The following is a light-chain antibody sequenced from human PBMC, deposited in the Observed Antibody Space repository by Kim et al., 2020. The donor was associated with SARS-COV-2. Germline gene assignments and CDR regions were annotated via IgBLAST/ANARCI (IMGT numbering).Light chain of an antibody. CDR2: GAS. J-gene: IGKJ1*01. Sequence: EIVLTQSPGTLSLSPGERATLSCRASQSVSSSYLAWYQQKPGQAPRLLIYGASSRATGIPDRFSGSGSGTDFTLTISRLEPEDFALYYCHQYGSSRWTFGQGTKVDIK. CDR3: HQYGSSRWT. V-gene: IGKV3-20*01. CDR1: QSVSSSY.